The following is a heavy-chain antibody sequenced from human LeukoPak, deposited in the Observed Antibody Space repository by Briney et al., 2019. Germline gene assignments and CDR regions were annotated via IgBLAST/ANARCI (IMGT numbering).Heavy chain of an antibody. D-gene: IGHD4-23*01. V-gene: IGHV3-30-3*01. CDR3: ARVSMTTVVTLDY. Sequence: GGSLRLYCAASGFTFSSYAMHWVRQAPGKGLEWVAVISYDGSNKYYADSVKGRFTISRDNSKNTLYLQMNSLRAEDTAVYYCARVSMTTVVTLDYWGQGTLVTVSS. CDR1: GFTFSSYA. CDR2: ISYDGSNK. J-gene: IGHJ4*02.